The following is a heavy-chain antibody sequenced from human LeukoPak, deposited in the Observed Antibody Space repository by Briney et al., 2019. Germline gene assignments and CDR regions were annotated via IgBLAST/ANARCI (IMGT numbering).Heavy chain of an antibody. CDR2: LYYSGST. CDR1: GGSIRSYS. Sequence: PSETLSLTCTVSGGSIRSYSWSWVRQPPGKGLEWIAHLYYSGSTDSNPSLKSRVTISVHTSNNQFSLKLSSVTAADTAVYFCARSAGHYSYYMDVWGKGTTVTVSS. J-gene: IGHJ6*03. CDR3: ARSAGHYSYYMDV. V-gene: IGHV4-59*01.